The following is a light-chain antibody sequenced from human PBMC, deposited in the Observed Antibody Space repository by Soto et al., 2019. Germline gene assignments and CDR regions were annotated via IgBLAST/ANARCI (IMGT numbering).Light chain of an antibody. CDR2: GNS. V-gene: IGLV1-40*01. CDR1: RSNLGAGYD. CDR3: QSYDSSLSGYV. J-gene: IGLJ1*01. Sequence: QSVLTQPPSVSGAPGQRVTISCTGSRSNLGAGYDVPWYQQLPGTAPNLLIYGNSNRPSGVPDRFSGSKSGTSASLAITGLQAEDEADYYCQSYDSSLSGYVFGTGTKVTVL.